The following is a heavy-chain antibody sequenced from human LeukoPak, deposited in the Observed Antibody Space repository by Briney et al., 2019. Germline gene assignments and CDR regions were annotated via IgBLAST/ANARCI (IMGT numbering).Heavy chain of an antibody. CDR2: MNPNSGNT. J-gene: IGHJ6*02. CDR1: GYTFTSYD. D-gene: IGHD6-13*01. V-gene: IGHV1-8*01. CDR3: ARGRGYSSSWYDPFYYYYYGMDV. Sequence: GASVKVSCKASGYTFTSYDINWVRQATGQGLEWMGWMNPNSGNTDYAQKFQGRVTMTRNTSISTAYMELSSLRSEDTAVYYCARGRGYSSSWYDPFYYYYYGMDVWGQGTTVTVSS.